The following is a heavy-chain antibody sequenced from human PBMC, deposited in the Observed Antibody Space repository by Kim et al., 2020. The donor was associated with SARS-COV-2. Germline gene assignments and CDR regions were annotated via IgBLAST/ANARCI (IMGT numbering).Heavy chain of an antibody. J-gene: IGHJ3*02. D-gene: IGHD1-1*01. V-gene: IGHV4-39*01. Sequence: YYNPSLKSRVTISVDTSKNQFSLKVTSVTAADTAVYYCARQRATGDAFDIWGQGTMVTVSS. CDR3: ARQRATGDAFDI.